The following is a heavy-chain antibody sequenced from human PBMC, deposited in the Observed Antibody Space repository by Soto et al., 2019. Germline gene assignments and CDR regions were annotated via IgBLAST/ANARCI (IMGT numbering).Heavy chain of an antibody. CDR3: AKINDFWSGSFDY. Sequence: GGPLRLSCAASGFTFSSYAMSWVRQAPGKGLEWVSAISGSGGSTYYADSVKGRFTISRDNSKNTLYLQMNSLRAEDTAVYYCAKINDFWSGSFDYWGQGTLVTVSS. CDR1: GFTFSSYA. J-gene: IGHJ4*02. D-gene: IGHD3-3*01. CDR2: ISGSGGST. V-gene: IGHV3-23*01.